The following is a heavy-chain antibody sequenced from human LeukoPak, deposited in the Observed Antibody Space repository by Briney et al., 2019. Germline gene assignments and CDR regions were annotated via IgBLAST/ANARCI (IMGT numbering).Heavy chain of an antibody. CDR2: ISYDGSNK. J-gene: IGHJ5*02. Sequence: GGSLRLSCAASGFTFSSYAMHWVRQAPGKGLEWVAVISYDGSNKYYADSVKGRFTISRDNSKNTLYLQMNSLRAEDTAVYYCARDSFLAAAGQNWFDPWGQGTLVTVSS. CDR1: GFTFSSYA. CDR3: ARDSFLAAAGQNWFDP. D-gene: IGHD6-13*01. V-gene: IGHV3-30*01.